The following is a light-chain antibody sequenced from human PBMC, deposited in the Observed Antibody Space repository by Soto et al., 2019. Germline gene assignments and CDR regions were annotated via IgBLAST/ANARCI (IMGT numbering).Light chain of an antibody. V-gene: IGLV2-18*02. CDR2: DVS. J-gene: IGLJ1*01. CDR1: SSDVGSYNR. CDR3: SSYTSSSTYV. Sequence: QCALTKPPSVYRFPGQSGSISSTGTSSDVGSYNRVSWYQQPPGTAPKVMIYDVSNRPSGVPDRFSGSKSGNTASLTISGLQAEDESDYYCSSYTSSSTYVFGTGTKVTVL.